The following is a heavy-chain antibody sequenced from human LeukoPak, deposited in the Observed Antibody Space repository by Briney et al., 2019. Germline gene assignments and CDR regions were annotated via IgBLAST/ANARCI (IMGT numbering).Heavy chain of an antibody. V-gene: IGHV1-2*02. CDR3: ARGRRILVGDTNAGDFFDY. CDR1: GYTFTGYY. D-gene: IGHD1-26*01. J-gene: IGHJ4*02. Sequence: ASVKVSCKASGYTFTGYYMHWVRQAPGQGLEWMGWINPNSGGTNYAQKFQGRVTMTRDTSISTAYMELSRLRSDDTAVYYCARGRRILVGDTNAGDFFDYWGQGTLVTVSS. CDR2: INPNSGGT.